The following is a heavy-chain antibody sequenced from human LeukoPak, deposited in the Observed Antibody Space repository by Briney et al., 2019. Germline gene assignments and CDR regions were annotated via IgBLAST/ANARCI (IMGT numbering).Heavy chain of an antibody. J-gene: IGHJ5*02. CDR3: AKREQLVRDNWFDP. CDR1: GFTFSSYG. V-gene: IGHV3-30*02. CDR2: IPYDGSNK. D-gene: IGHD6-6*01. Sequence: RGSLRLSCAASGFTFSSYGLHWVRQAPGKGLEWVAFIPYDGSNKYYADSVKGRFTISRDNSKNTLYLQMNSLRAEDTAVYYCAKREQLVRDNWFDPWGQGTLVTVSS.